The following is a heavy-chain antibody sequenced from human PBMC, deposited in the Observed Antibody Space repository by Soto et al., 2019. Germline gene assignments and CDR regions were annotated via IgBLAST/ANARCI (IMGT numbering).Heavy chain of an antibody. V-gene: IGHV4-59*01. CDR3: ARSGQNYDFWSGYPYYFDY. CDR2: IYYSGST. D-gene: IGHD3-3*01. J-gene: IGHJ4*02. Sequence: SETLSLTCTVSGGSISSYYWSWIRQPPGKGLEWIGYIYYSGSTNYNPSLKSRVTISVDTSKNQFSLKLSSVTAADTAVYYCARSGQNYDFWSGYPYYFDYWGQGTLVTVSS. CDR1: GGSISSYY.